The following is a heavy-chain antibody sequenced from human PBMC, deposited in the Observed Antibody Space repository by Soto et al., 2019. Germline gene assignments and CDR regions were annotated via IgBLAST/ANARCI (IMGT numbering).Heavy chain of an antibody. J-gene: IGHJ4*02. V-gene: IGHV5-10-1*01. CDR3: ARSGYSGYEFDY. CDR2: IDPSDSYT. Sequence: GESLKISCKGSGYSFTTYWITWVRQMPGKGLEWMGRIDPSDSYTNYSPSFQGHVTISADKSISTAYLQWSSLRASDTAMYFCARSGYSGYEFDYWGQGTLVTVSS. D-gene: IGHD5-12*01. CDR1: GYSFTTYW.